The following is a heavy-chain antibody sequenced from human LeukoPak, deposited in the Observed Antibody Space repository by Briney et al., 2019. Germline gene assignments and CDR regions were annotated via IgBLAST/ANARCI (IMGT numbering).Heavy chain of an antibody. CDR2: INPSGGST. CDR3: ARDSTPTYYSGTYYFEY. CDR1: GYTFASYY. D-gene: IGHD1-26*01. Sequence: ASVKVSCKASGYTFASYYMHWVRQAPGQGPEWMGIINPSGGSTTYAQKFQGRVTMTRDTSTSTVYMELSSLRSEDTAVYYCARDSTPTYYSGTYYFEYWGQGTLVTVSS. J-gene: IGHJ4*02. V-gene: IGHV1-46*01.